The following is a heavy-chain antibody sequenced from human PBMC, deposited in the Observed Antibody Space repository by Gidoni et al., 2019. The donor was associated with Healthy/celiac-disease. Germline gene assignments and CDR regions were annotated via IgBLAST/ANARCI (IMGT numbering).Heavy chain of an antibody. D-gene: IGHD4-17*01. CDR2: IWYDGSNK. J-gene: IGHJ4*02. Sequence: QVQLVESGGGVVQPGSSLGLTCAASGFTFIRYGMHWVRQAPGKGLEWVAVIWYDGSNKYYADAVKGRFTISRDNSKNTLYLQMNSLRAEDTAVYYCARAFLYWDYGDYFDYWGQGTLVTVSS. CDR3: ARAFLYWDYGDYFDY. CDR1: GFTFIRYG. V-gene: IGHV3-33*01.